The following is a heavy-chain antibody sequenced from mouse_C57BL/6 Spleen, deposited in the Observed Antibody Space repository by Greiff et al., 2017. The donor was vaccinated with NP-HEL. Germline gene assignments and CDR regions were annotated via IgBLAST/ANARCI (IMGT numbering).Heavy chain of an antibody. CDR2: LDPSDSYT. V-gene: IGHV1-50*01. CDR3: ARPVDGSSYAWFAY. J-gene: IGHJ3*01. CDR1: GYTFTSYW. Sequence: QVQLQQPGAELVKPGASVKLSCKASGYTFTSYWMQWVKQRPGQGLEWIGELDPSDSYTNYNQKFKGKATLTVDTSASTAYMQLSSLTSEDSAVYDCARPVDGSSYAWFAYWGQGTLVTVSA. D-gene: IGHD1-1*01.